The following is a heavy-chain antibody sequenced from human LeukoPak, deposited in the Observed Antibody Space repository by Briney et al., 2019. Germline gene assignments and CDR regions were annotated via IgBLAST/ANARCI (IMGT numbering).Heavy chain of an antibody. CDR2: ISSSSSYI. Sequence: PGGSLRLSCAASGFTFSSYSMNWVRQAPGKGLEWVSSISSSSSYIYYADSVKGRFTISRDNAKNSLYLQMNSLRAEDTAVYYCARGGYYDFWSGYYPNDDAFDIWGQGTMVTVSS. V-gene: IGHV3-21*01. J-gene: IGHJ3*02. D-gene: IGHD3-3*01. CDR3: ARGGYYDFWSGYYPNDDAFDI. CDR1: GFTFSSYS.